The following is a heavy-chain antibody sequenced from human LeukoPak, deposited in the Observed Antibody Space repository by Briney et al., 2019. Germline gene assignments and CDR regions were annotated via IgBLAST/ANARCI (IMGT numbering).Heavy chain of an antibody. J-gene: IGHJ6*02. Sequence: GASAKVSCKASGYTFTSYAMHWVRQAPGQRLEWMGWINAGNGNTKYSQKFQGRVTITRDTSASTAYMELSSLRSEDTAVYYCAREVVITLGFYYYYGMDVWGQGTTVTVSS. CDR3: AREVVITLGFYYYYGMDV. D-gene: IGHD3-22*01. CDR2: INAGNGNT. V-gene: IGHV1-3*01. CDR1: GYTFTSYA.